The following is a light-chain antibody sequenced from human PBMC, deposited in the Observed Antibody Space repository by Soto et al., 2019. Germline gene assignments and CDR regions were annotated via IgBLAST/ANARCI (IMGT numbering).Light chain of an antibody. V-gene: IGLV4-60*02. CDR2: LDRSGSY. CDR3: ETWYSNTHKV. CDR1: SGHNTYI. Sequence: QLVLTQSSSASASLGSSVKLTCILSSGHNTYIIAWHQQQPGKAPRFLMTLDRSGSYNRGSGVPDRFSGSSSVADRYLTISNLQFEDEGDYYCETWYSNTHKVFGGGTKLTVL. J-gene: IGLJ3*02.